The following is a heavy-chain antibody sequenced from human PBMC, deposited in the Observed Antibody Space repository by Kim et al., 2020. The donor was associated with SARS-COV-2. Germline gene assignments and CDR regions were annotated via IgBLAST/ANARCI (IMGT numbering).Heavy chain of an antibody. D-gene: IGHD3-10*01. CDR3: ARERVILLWFGGPQGGDWFDP. CDR1: GGSISSYY. Sequence: SETLSLTCTVSGGSISSYYWSWIRQPAGKGLEWIGRIYTSGSTNYNPSLKSRVTMSIDTSKNQFSLKLSSVTAADTAVYYCARERVILLWFGGPQGGDWFDPWGQGTLVTVSS. CDR2: IYTSGST. V-gene: IGHV4-4*07. J-gene: IGHJ5*02.